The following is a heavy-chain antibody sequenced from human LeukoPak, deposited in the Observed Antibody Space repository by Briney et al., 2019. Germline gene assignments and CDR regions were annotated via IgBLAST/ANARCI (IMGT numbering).Heavy chain of an antibody. V-gene: IGHV1-18*01. Sequence: ASVKVSCKASGYTFTSYGISWVRQAPGQGLEWMGWISAYNGNTNYAQKLQGRVTMTTDTSTSTAYMELRSLRSDDTAVYYCASSSVTMVRSKYHYYYMDVWGKGTTVTVSS. J-gene: IGHJ6*03. CDR3: ASSSVTMVRSKYHYYYMDV. CDR1: GYTFTSYG. CDR2: ISAYNGNT. D-gene: IGHD3-10*01.